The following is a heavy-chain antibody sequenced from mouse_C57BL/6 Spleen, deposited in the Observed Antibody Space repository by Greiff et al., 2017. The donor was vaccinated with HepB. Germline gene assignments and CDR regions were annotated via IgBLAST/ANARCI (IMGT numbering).Heavy chain of an antibody. Sequence: QVQLKQSGAELVKPGASVKMSCKASGYTFTSYWITWVKQRPGQGLEWIGDIYPGSGSTNYNEKFKSKATLTVDTSSSTAYMQLSSLTSEDSAVYYCAREAYYSNYGFAYWGQGTLVTVSA. CDR2: IYPGSGST. CDR3: AREAYYSNYGFAY. V-gene: IGHV1-55*01. J-gene: IGHJ3*01. CDR1: GYTFTSYW. D-gene: IGHD2-5*01.